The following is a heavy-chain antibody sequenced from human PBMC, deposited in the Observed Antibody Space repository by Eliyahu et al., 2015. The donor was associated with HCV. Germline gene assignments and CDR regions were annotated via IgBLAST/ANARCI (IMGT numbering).Heavy chain of an antibody. CDR1: GYTFTTYG. V-gene: IGHV1-18*01. CDR2: ISTYNGDT. J-gene: IGHJ5*02. Sequence: QVQLVQSGADVKNPGASVKVSCKASGYTFTTYGITWVRQNPGQGLEWMGWISTYNGDTNYXQKLXGXXTLTTDTSTSTAYMELRSLTFDDTAVYYXARVENTIFDPWGQGTLVTVSS. D-gene: IGHD3-3*01. CDR3: ARVENTIFDP.